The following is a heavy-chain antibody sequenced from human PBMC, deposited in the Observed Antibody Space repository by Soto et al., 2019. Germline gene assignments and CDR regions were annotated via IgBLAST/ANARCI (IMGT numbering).Heavy chain of an antibody. V-gene: IGHV3-11*01. CDR3: ARPPWGVAGNFYYFDY. CDR2: ISSSGSTI. J-gene: IGHJ4*02. Sequence: GGSLRLSCAASGFTFSDYYMSWIRQAPGKGLEWVSYISSSGSTIYYADSVKGRFTISRDNAKNSLYLQMNSLRAEDTAVYYCARPPWGVAGNFYYFDYWGQGTLVTVSS. D-gene: IGHD6-19*01. CDR1: GFTFSDYY.